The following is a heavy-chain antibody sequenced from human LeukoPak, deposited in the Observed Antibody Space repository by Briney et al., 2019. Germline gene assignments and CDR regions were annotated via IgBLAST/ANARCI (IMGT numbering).Heavy chain of an antibody. Sequence: PGRSLRLSCAASGFTFSSYGMHWVRQAPRKGLEWVAVIWYDGSNKYYADSVKGRFTISRDNSKNTLYLQMNSLRAEDTAVYYCARDAMIVEPTYYFDYWGQGTLVTVSS. D-gene: IGHD3-22*01. V-gene: IGHV3-33*01. CDR3: ARDAMIVEPTYYFDY. CDR2: IWYDGSNK. J-gene: IGHJ4*02. CDR1: GFTFSSYG.